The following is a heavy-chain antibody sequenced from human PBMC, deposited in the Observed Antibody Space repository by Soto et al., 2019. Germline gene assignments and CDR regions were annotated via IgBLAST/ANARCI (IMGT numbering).Heavy chain of an antibody. Sequence: VKRSCADSGGSCSSYAMSWVRQAPGKGLGWVSAISGSGGSTYYADSVKGRFTISRDNSKNTLYLQMNSLRAEDTAVYYCATLGTGYSSSWYFGYYYYGMDVWGQGTTVTVSS. D-gene: IGHD6-13*01. J-gene: IGHJ6*02. CDR1: GGSCSSYA. V-gene: IGHV3-23*01. CDR3: ATLGTGYSSSWYFGYYYYGMDV. CDR2: ISGSGGST.